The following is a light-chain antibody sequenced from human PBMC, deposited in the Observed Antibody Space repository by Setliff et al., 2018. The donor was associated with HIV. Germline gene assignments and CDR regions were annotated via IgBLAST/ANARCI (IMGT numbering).Light chain of an antibody. Sequence: QSVLTQPASVSGSPGQSITISCTGTSSDVGAYNYVSWYQQYPGKAPKLIIYDVSKRPSGVPDRFSGSKSGDTASLTISGLQSEDEADYYCCSYAGTYTYIFGSGTKVTVL. CDR2: DVS. CDR3: CSYAGTYTYI. J-gene: IGLJ1*01. V-gene: IGLV2-11*01. CDR1: SSDVGAYNY.